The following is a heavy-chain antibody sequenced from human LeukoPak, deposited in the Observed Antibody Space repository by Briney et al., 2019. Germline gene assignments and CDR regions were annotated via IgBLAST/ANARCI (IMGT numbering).Heavy chain of an antibody. CDR1: GGSISSYY. CDR2: IYYSGST. J-gene: IGHJ5*02. CDR3: ARGGYSGYDPTNWFDP. V-gene: IGHV4-59*01. Sequence: ASETLSLTCTVSGGSISSYYWSWIRQPPGKGLDWIGYIYYSGSTNYNPSLKSRVTISVDTSKNQFSLKLSSVTAADTAVYYCARGGYSGYDPTNWFDPWGQGTLVTVSS. D-gene: IGHD5-12*01.